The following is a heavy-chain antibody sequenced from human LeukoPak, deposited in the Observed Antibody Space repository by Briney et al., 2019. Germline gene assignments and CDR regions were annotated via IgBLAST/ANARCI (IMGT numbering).Heavy chain of an antibody. J-gene: IGHJ4*02. V-gene: IGHV4-59*01. CDR2: IYYSGNT. D-gene: IGHD3-10*01. CDR1: GGSIIGYY. CDR3: ARDLRYGSGSYIPD. Sequence: SETLSLTCTVSGGSIIGYYWTWIRQPPGKGLEWIGYIYYSGNTNYNPSLKSRVTISVDTSKNQFSLKLSSVTAADTAVYYCARDLRYGSGSYIPDWGQGTLVTVSS.